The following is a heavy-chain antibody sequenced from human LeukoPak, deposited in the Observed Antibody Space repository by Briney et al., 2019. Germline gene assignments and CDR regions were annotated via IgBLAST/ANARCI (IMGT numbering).Heavy chain of an antibody. CDR1: GGSISSHY. CDR2: IYTSGST. CDR3: ARGFTLERKQQLIPFDY. V-gene: IGHV4-4*07. J-gene: IGHJ4*02. D-gene: IGHD6-13*01. Sequence: SETLSLTCTVSGGSISSHYWSWIRQPAGKGLEWIGRIYTSGSTNYNPSLKSRVTMSVDTSKNQFSLKLSSVTAADTAVYYCARGFTLERKQQLIPFDYWGQGTLVTVSS.